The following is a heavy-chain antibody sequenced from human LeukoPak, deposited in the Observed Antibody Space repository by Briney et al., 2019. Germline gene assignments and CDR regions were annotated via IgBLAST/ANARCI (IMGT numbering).Heavy chain of an antibody. V-gene: IGHV4-59*11. CDR1: GGSISSHY. D-gene: IGHD3-22*01. Sequence: SETLSLTCTVSGGSISSHYWSWIRQPPGKGLEWIGYIYYSGSTNYNPSLKSRVTISVDTSKNQFSLKLSSVTAAVTAVYYCARGRIDSSGRDFDYWGQGTLVTVSS. CDR2: IYYSGST. CDR3: ARGRIDSSGRDFDY. J-gene: IGHJ4*02.